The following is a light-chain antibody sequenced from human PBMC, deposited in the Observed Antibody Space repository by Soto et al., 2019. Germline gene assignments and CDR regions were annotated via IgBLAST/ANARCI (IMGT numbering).Light chain of an antibody. V-gene: IGKV3-11*01. CDR1: QSVSSY. J-gene: IGKJ5*01. CDR2: GES. Sequence: ILLTQSPATMSLSPVSRATLSCRASQSVSSYLAWYQQKPGQAPRLFIYGESTRATGIPARFSGSGSGTDFTLTISSLQPEDFATYYCQQSYSTPITFGQGTRLE. CDR3: QQSYSTPIT.